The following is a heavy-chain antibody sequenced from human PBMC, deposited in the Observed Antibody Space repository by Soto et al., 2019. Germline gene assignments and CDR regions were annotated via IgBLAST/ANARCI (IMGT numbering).Heavy chain of an antibody. CDR1: GGTFSSYA. CDR2: IIPIFGTA. Sequence: QVQLVQSGAEVKKPGSSVKVSCKASGGTFSSYAISWVRQAPGQGLEWMGGIIPIFGTANYAQKFQGRVTITADESTSTAYMELSSLRSADTVVYYSARSHEGYCSGGSCYSRIGLACWGQGTLVTVSS. D-gene: IGHD2-15*01. V-gene: IGHV1-69*01. CDR3: ARSHEGYCSGGSCYSRIGLAC. J-gene: IGHJ4*02.